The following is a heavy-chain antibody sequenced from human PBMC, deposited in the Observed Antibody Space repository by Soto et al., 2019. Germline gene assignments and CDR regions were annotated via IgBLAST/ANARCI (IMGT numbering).Heavy chain of an antibody. CDR1: GFTFSSYA. CDR3: AKTKFRGVVVNV. D-gene: IGHD3-10*01. CDR2: ISNSGDT. J-gene: IGHJ6*02. Sequence: EVQLLESGGALVQPGGSLRLSCAASGFTFSSYAMYWFRQAPGKGLEWVSTISNSGDTYYADSVEGRFTISRDNSKDTLYLQMNSLRAEDTAVYYCAKTKFRGVVVNVWGQGTTVTVSS. V-gene: IGHV3-23*01.